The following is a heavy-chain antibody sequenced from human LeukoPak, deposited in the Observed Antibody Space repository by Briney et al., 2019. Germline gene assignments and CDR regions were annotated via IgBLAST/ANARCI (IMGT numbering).Heavy chain of an antibody. CDR2: MNPNSGNT. Sequence: VASVKVSCKASGYTFTSYDINWVRQATGQGLEWMGWMNPNSGNTGYAQKFQGRVTMTRNTSISTAYMELSSLRSEDTAVYYCARVRGDYVSSYYYYMDVWGKGTTVTISS. CDR3: ARVRGDYVSSYYYYMDV. D-gene: IGHD4-17*01. J-gene: IGHJ6*03. CDR1: GYTFTSYD. V-gene: IGHV1-8*01.